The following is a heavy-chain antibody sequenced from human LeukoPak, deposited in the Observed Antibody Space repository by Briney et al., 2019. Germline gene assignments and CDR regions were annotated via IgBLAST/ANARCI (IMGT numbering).Heavy chain of an antibody. V-gene: IGHV4-39*07. CDR3: ARASSTHDYNWFDP. Sequence: NPSETLSLTCTVSGGSISSSSYYWGWIRQPPGKGLEWIGSIYYSGSTYYNPSLKSRVTISVDTSKNQFSLKLSSVTAADTAVYYCARASSTHDYNWFDPWGQGTPVTVSS. J-gene: IGHJ5*02. CDR2: IYYSGST. D-gene: IGHD6-13*01. CDR1: GGSISSSSYY.